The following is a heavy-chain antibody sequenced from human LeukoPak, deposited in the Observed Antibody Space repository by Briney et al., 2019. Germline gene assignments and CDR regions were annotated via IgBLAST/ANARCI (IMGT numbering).Heavy chain of an antibody. CDR1: GGSISSGGYY. J-gene: IGHJ4*02. Sequence: SETLSLTCTVSGGSISSGGYYWSWIRQHPGKGLEWIGYIYYSGSTYYNPSLKSRVTISVDKSKNQFSLKLSSVTAADTAVYYCASLTTKLRYFDWVVDYWGQGTLVTVSS. D-gene: IGHD3-9*01. V-gene: IGHV4-31*03. CDR3: ASLTTKLRYFDWVVDY. CDR2: IYYSGST.